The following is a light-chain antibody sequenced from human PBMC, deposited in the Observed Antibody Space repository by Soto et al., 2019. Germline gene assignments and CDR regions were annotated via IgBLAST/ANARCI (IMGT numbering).Light chain of an antibody. J-gene: IGKJ5*01. CDR1: QSFRGL. Sequence: EVVLTQSPVTLSLSPVERATLSCRASQSFRGLLAWYQQKPGQAPRLLIYDAYNRATGIPPRFSGSGSGTDFTLTISSLEPEGSAVYYCQQRHMWPITFGQGTRLEI. CDR2: DAY. V-gene: IGKV3-11*01. CDR3: QQRHMWPIT.